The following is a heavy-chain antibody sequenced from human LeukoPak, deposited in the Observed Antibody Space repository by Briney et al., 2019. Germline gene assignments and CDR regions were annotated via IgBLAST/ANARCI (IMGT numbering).Heavy chain of an antibody. J-gene: IGHJ5*02. D-gene: IGHD4-17*01. V-gene: IGHV4-59*12. CDR2: IYYSGST. Sequence: SETLSLTCTVSGGSISSYYWSWIRQPPGKGLEWIGYIYYSGSTNYNPSLKSRVTISVDTSKNQFSLKLSSVTAADTAVYYCAREEVYGDYLGWFDPWGQGTLVTVSS. CDR3: AREEVYGDYLGWFDP. CDR1: GGSISSYY.